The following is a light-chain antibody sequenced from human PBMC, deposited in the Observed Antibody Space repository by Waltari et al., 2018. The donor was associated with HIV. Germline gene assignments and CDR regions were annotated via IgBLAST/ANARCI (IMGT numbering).Light chain of an antibody. Sequence: SALTQPPSASGSPGQSVTISCTGTSSDVGAYKYVSWYQQHPGKAPKLMIYEVTKRPSGVPDRFSGSKSGNTASLTVSGLQAEDEADYHCSSYATGNNVIFGGGTKLTVL. CDR1: SSDVGAYKY. V-gene: IGLV2-8*01. CDR2: EVT. J-gene: IGLJ2*01. CDR3: SSYATGNNVI.